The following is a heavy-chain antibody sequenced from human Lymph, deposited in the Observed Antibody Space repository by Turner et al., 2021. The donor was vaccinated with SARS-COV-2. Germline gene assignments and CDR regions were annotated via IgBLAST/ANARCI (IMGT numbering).Heavy chain of an antibody. V-gene: IGHV1-8*02. CDR2: LNPNSGNK. J-gene: IGHJ6*02. Sequence: AQLVQSGAEVKKPGASVKVSCKAPGYTFSSYDINWVRQATGQGFEWKGWLNPNSGNKGYAKKFQGRVTMTRNTSISTAYMEVSTLRSEDTAVYYCARGRYSGGGMDVWGQGTTVTVSS. CDR3: ARGRYSGGGMDV. CDR1: GYTFSSYD. D-gene: IGHD1-26*01.